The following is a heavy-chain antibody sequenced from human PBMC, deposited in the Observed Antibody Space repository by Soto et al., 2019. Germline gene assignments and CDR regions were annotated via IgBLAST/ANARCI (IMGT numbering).Heavy chain of an antibody. V-gene: IGHV3-23*01. CDR1: GFTFTTFD. J-gene: IGHJ5*02. CDR2: VRGRDGST. CDR3: AKGAWFDH. Sequence: EVPLLESGGGLVQPGASLRLSCAASGFTFTTFDMSWARQAPGKGLEWVSVVRGRDGSTSYADSLKGRFTISKGSSKNALYLQMNSLRAEDTALYYCAKGAWFDHWGQGALVTVSS.